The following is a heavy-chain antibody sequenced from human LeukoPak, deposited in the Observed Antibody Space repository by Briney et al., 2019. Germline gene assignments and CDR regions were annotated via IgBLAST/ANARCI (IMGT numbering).Heavy chain of an antibody. Sequence: GGSLRLSCAASGFTFSTYAMSWVRQAPGKGLEWVSGIRGSGGATYYADSVKGRFTISRDNSKNTLYLQMNSLRAEDTAVYCCAKDDLGFGKLGYWGQGTLVTVSS. CDR3: AKDDLGFGKLGY. CDR2: IRGSGGAT. CDR1: GFTFSTYA. V-gene: IGHV3-23*01. J-gene: IGHJ4*02. D-gene: IGHD3-10*01.